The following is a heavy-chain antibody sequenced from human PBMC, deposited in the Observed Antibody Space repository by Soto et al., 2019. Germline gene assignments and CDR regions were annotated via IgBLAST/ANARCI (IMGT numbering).Heavy chain of an antibody. Sequence: SETLSLTCTVSGGSISSYYWSWIRQPPGKGLEWIGRIYATGSTDYNPSLKSRLTMSVDMSKKQFSLTLRSVTAADTAMYYCVRDGTKNLRDWFDPWGQGILVTVS. V-gene: IGHV4-4*07. CDR3: VRDGTKNLRDWFDP. CDR1: GGSISSYY. D-gene: IGHD1-1*01. CDR2: IYATGST. J-gene: IGHJ5*02.